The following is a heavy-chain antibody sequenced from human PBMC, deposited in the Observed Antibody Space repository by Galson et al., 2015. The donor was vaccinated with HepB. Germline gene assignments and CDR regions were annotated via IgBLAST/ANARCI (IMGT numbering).Heavy chain of an antibody. D-gene: IGHD6-13*01. CDR3: ANHENVAAGPDY. V-gene: IGHV3-30-3*01. Sequence: SLRLSCAASGFTFSSYAMHWVRQAPGRGLEWVAVISYDGSNKYYAGSVKGRFTISRDNSKNTLYLQMNSLRAEDTAVYYCANHENVAAGPDYWGQGTLVTVSS. CDR2: ISYDGSNK. J-gene: IGHJ4*02. CDR1: GFTFSSYA.